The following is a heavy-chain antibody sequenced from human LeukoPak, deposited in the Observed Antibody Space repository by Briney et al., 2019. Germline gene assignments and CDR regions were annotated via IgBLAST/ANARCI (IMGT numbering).Heavy chain of an antibody. D-gene: IGHD3-22*01. Sequence: GGSLRLSCAASGFTFTHYAMHWVRQTPGKGLEWVAVIFYDGTIQYYSDSVRGRLIVSRDHPKNTLYLQMNSLRAEDTAVYYCARDPRGPAGYDSPARDTFDYWGQGTLVTVSS. CDR1: GFTFTHYA. CDR3: ARDPRGPAGYDSPARDTFDY. J-gene: IGHJ4*02. V-gene: IGHV3-30*03. CDR2: IFYDGTIQ.